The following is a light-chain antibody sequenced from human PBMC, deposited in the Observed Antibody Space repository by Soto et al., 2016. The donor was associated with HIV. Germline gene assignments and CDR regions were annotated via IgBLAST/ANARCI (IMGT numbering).Light chain of an antibody. CDR1: HWGVKS. V-gene: IGLV3-21*03. CDR2: DDS. CDR3: QVWDGSGDYV. J-gene: IGLJ1*01. Sequence: SYELTQPPSVSVAPGKTAIITCGGKEHWGVKSVHWYQQKPGQAPVLVLSDDSDRPSGIPERFSGSNSGSTATLTISGVEAGDEADYYCQVWDGSGDYVFGTGTKVTIL.